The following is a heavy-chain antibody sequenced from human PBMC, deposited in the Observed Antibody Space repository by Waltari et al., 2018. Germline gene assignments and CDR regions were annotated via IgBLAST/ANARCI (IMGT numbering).Heavy chain of an antibody. J-gene: IGHJ4*02. CDR2: INYDGTVK. D-gene: IGHD2-15*01. V-gene: IGHV3-7*03. CDR3: ATYRWWGY. CDR1: FSNLW. Sequence: FSNLWMTWGRQAPGRGLEWVANINYDGTVKNYVDSVKGRCTISRDNARNSLYLQMNSLGVEDTAVYYCATYRWWGYWGQGTLVTVSS.